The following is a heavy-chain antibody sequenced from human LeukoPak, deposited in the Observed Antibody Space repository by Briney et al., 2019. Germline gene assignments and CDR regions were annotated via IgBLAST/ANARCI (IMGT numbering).Heavy chain of an antibody. CDR1: GFTFSSYG. J-gene: IGHJ6*03. D-gene: IGHD6-19*01. CDR2: ISGSGGST. Sequence: GGSLRLSCAASGFTFSSYGMSWVRQAPGKGLEWVSAISGSGGSTYYADSVKGRFTISRDNSKNTLYLQMNSLRAEDTAVYYCAKQIAVADYYYYYMDVWGKGTTVTVSS. V-gene: IGHV3-23*01. CDR3: AKQIAVADYYYYYMDV.